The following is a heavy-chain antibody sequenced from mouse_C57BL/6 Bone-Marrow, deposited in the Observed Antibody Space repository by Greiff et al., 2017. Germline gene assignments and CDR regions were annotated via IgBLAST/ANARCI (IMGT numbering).Heavy chain of an antibody. D-gene: IGHD1-1*01. CDR1: GYTFTSYT. Sequence: VQLQQSGAELARPGASVKMSCKASGYTFTSYTMHWVKQRPGQGLEWIGYINPSSGYTKYNQKFKDKATLTADKSSSTAYMQLSSLTSEDSAVYYCARRDDYGSRYWYFDVWGTGTTVTVSS. CDR3: ARRDDYGSRYWYFDV. V-gene: IGHV1-4*01. CDR2: INPSSGYT. J-gene: IGHJ1*03.